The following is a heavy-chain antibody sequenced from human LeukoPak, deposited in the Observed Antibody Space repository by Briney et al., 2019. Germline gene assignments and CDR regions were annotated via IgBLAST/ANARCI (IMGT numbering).Heavy chain of an antibody. CDR2: MNPNSGNT. CDR3: ARGEPWLGISDY. J-gene: IGHJ4*02. Sequence: ASVKVSCKASGYTFSGFYIHWVRQAPGQGLEWMGWMNPNSGNTGYAQKFQGRVTVTRNTSISTAYMELSSLRSEDTAVYYCARGEPWLGISDYWGQGTLVTVSS. V-gene: IGHV1-8*02. CDR1: GYTFSGFY. D-gene: IGHD6-19*01.